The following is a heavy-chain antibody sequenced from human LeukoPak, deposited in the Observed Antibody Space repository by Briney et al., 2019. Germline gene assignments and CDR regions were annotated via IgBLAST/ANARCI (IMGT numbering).Heavy chain of an antibody. CDR3: ARTTEGYCRGGSCYYFYYYMDV. D-gene: IGHD2-15*01. CDR1: GGSFSGYY. J-gene: IGHJ6*03. V-gene: IGHV4-34*12. Sequence: SETLSLTCAVYGGSFSGYYWTWIRQPPGKGLEWIGEIIDTGSTKYNSSLKSRVTISVDTSKNQFSLKLSSVTAADTAVYYCARTTEGYCRGGSCYYFYYYMDVWGKGTTVTVSS. CDR2: IIDTGST.